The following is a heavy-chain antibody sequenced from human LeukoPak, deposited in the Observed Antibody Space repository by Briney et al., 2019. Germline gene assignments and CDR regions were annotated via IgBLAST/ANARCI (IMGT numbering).Heavy chain of an antibody. V-gene: IGHV3-21*01. Sequence: PGGSLRLSCAASGFTFSSYSMNWVRQAPGKGLEWVSSISSSSSYIFYADSVKGRFTSSRDNAKNSLYLQMNSLRAEDTAVYYCASQSGETYYDFWSGYSLYFDNWGQGTLVTVSS. CDR2: ISSSSSYI. CDR1: GFTFSSYS. CDR3: ASQSGETYYDFWSGYSLYFDN. D-gene: IGHD3-3*01. J-gene: IGHJ4*02.